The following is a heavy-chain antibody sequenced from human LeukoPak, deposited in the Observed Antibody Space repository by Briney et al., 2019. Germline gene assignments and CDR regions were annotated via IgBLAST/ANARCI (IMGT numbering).Heavy chain of an antibody. J-gene: IGHJ4*02. CDR1: GFTFSSYS. D-gene: IGHD5-12*01. CDR2: ISNDARNK. Sequence: GGSLRLSCAASGFTFSSYSMHWVRQAPGKGLEWVAFISNDARNKNYADSVQGRFTISRDNSQNTLYLQMNSPRAEDTAVYYCVRDDRGYSGYHFDYWGQGTLVTVSS. V-gene: IGHV3-30*04. CDR3: VRDDRGYSGYHFDY.